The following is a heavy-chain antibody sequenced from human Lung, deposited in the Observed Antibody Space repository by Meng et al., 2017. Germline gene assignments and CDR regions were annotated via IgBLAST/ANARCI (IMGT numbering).Heavy chain of an antibody. CDR2: INRDGTKP. CDR3: TNDRLNH. V-gene: IGHV3-74*01. Sequence: EVQLVEAGGGLVPTGGSLRLSCAASGFTFTDHWMHWVRQGPGKGLVWVSRINRDGTKPTYADSVKGRFTISRDNAKNTLYLQMNNLRAEDTAFYYCTNDRLNHWGQGALVTASS. J-gene: IGHJ1*01. CDR1: GFTFTDHW. D-gene: IGHD1-1*01.